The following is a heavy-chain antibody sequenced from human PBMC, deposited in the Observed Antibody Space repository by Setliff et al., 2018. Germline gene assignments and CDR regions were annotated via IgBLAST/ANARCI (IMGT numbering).Heavy chain of an antibody. V-gene: IGHV4-34*01. CDR2: IDHSGST. Sequence: PSETLSLTCAVYGGSFSAYYWTWIRQPPGKGLEWIGEIDHSGSTNHNPSLKSRVSISIDTSKNQFSLKLSSVTAADTAVYYCARGVGTAAGTYFDYWGQGTLVTVSS. D-gene: IGHD6-13*01. J-gene: IGHJ4*02. CDR3: ARGVGTAAGTYFDY. CDR1: GGSFSAYY.